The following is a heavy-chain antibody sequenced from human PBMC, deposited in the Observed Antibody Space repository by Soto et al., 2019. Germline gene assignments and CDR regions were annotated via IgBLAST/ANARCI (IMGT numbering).Heavy chain of an antibody. Sequence: PSETLSLTCTDYGDSITNNHWWTWVRQSPGKGPEMIGEIYHTGHANYNPSLNSRVAISVDKSKNQFSLTLNSVTAADTAVYYCASKLGPYYYGLDVWGQGTTVTVSS. J-gene: IGHJ6*02. D-gene: IGHD3-16*01. V-gene: IGHV4-4*02. CDR2: IYHTGHA. CDR1: GDSITNNHW. CDR3: ASKLGPYYYGLDV.